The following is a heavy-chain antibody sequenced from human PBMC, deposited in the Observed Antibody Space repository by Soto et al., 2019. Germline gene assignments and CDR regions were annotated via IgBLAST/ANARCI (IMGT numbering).Heavy chain of an antibody. V-gene: IGHV1-46*01. Sequence: GASVKVSCKASGYTFTRYYMHWVRQAPGQGLEWMGLINPNGGGTSYAQKFQDRVTMTRDTSTITVSMELTSLTSEDTGLYYCARDRGIAAGAPLDYWGQGTLVTVSS. D-gene: IGHD6-13*01. CDR1: GYTFTRYY. CDR3: ARDRGIAAGAPLDY. J-gene: IGHJ4*02. CDR2: INPNGGGT.